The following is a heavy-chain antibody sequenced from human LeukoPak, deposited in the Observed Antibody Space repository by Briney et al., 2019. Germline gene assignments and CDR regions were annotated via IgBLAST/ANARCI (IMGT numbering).Heavy chain of an antibody. CDR2: IRYDGSNK. V-gene: IGHV3-30*02. J-gene: IGHJ4*02. CDR1: GFTFSSYA. CDR3: AKDSVLPMPLDY. D-gene: IGHD2-2*01. Sequence: PGGSLRLSCAASGFTFSSYAMHWVRQAPGKGLEWVALIRYDGSNKYYADSVKGRFTISRDNSKNTLYLQMNSLRAEDTAVYYCAKDSVLPMPLDYWGQGTLVTVSS.